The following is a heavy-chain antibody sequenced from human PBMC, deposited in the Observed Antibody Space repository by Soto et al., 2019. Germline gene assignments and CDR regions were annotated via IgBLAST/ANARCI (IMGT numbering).Heavy chain of an antibody. D-gene: IGHD3-22*01. Sequence: QLQLQESGPGLVKPSETLSLACSVSGASVSGGTYYWGWIRQPPGKGLEWVGSIHYSGITHYNPSLKSRATVSIDTSQHQFSLKLPSVTAADTAVYYCARRAHGYPTNWFDPWGQGTLVIVSS. V-gene: IGHV4-39*01. CDR1: GASVSGGTYY. CDR2: IHYSGIT. CDR3: ARRAHGYPTNWFDP. J-gene: IGHJ5*02.